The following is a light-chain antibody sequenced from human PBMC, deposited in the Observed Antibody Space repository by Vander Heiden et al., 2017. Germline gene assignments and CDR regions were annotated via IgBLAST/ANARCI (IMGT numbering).Light chain of an antibody. V-gene: IGLV2-23*01. CDR3: CSYAGSSTYV. J-gene: IGLJ1*01. Sequence: QSGLTQTGSVSGSPGQSSTISCTGTSSDVGSYNVGSWYQHHPGKSPKLIIYEGSKRPSGVSNRFSGSKSGNTASLTISGLQSEDEADYYCCSYAGSSTYVFGTGTKVPVL. CDR2: EGS. CDR1: SSDVGSYNV.